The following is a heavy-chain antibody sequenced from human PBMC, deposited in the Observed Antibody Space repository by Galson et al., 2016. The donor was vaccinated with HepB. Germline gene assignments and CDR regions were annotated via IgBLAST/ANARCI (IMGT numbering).Heavy chain of an antibody. CDR3: VREAGYSNAFGY. CDR1: GFTVSSSF. V-gene: IGHV3-66*02. J-gene: IGHJ4*02. CDR2: IYRGNIT. Sequence: SLRLSCAASGFTVSSSFLSWVRQAPGKGLEWISVIYRGNITYYADSVKGRFTISRDNSKNTLYVHMNSLRAEDTAVYYCVREAGYSNAFGYWGQGTLVTVAS. D-gene: IGHD4-11*01.